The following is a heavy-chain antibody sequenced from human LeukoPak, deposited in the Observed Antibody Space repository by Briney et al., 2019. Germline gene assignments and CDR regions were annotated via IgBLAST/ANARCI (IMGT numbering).Heavy chain of an antibody. CDR1: GYTFTTYP. CDR2: IIPIFGTA. D-gene: IGHD3-3*01. Sequence: SVKVSCKASGYTFTTYPINWVRQAPGQGLEWMGGIIPIFGTANYAQKFQGRVTITADESTSTAYMELSSLRPEDTAVYYCASVSDFLTYIHWGQGTLVTVSS. J-gene: IGHJ4*02. V-gene: IGHV1-69*13. CDR3: ASVSDFLTYIH.